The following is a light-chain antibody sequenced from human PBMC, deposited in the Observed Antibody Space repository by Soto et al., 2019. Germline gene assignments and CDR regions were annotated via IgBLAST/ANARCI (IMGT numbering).Light chain of an antibody. CDR2: RAS. V-gene: IGKV3-20*01. CDR1: QIVSSNY. J-gene: IGKJ4*01. CDR3: QQYGSSPLT. Sequence: DIVLTQSPGTLSLSPGERATLSCRASQIVSSNYLAWYQQKPGQTPKVLIYRASTRATGIPDRFSGSGSGTDFTLTISRLEAEDFAVYYCQQYGSSPLTFGGGTKVDI.